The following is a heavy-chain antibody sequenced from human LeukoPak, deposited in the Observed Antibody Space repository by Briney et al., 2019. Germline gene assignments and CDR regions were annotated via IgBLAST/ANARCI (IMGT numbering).Heavy chain of an antibody. Sequence: SETLSLTCTVSGGSISSYYWSWIRQPPGKGLEWIGYIYYSGSTNYNPSLKSRVTISVDTSKSQFSLKLSSVTAADTAVYYCARHRDCYNWSFDYWGQGTLVTVSS. J-gene: IGHJ4*02. CDR2: IYYSGST. D-gene: IGHD5-24*01. CDR3: ARHRDCYNWSFDY. V-gene: IGHV4-59*08. CDR1: GGSISSYY.